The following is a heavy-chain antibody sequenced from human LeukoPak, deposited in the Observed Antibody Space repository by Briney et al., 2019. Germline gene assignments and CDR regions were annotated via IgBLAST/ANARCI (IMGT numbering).Heavy chain of an antibody. CDR2: ISGNGGST. V-gene: IGHV3-23*01. D-gene: IGHD3-3*01. CDR3: AKDHSTTIYPYYFEY. J-gene: IGHJ4*02. CDR1: GFTFSTYA. Sequence: GGSLRLSCAASGFTFSTYAMSWVRQAPGKGLEWVSAISGNGGSTYYADSVKGRFTISRDNSKSTLYLQMNSLRAEDTAIYYCAKDHSTTIYPYYFEYWGQGTLVTVSS.